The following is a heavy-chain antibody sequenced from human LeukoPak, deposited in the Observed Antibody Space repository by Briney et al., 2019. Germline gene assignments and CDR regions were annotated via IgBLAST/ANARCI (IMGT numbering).Heavy chain of an antibody. Sequence: ASVKVSCKVSGYTLTEFSIHWVRRVPGKGLEWMGGFDPEDGETIYAQKFQGRVTMTEDTSSDTAYMELSSLRSDGTAVYFCTAITAAGQRGSSFDYWGQGTLVTVSS. V-gene: IGHV1-24*01. J-gene: IGHJ4*02. CDR2: FDPEDGET. D-gene: IGHD6-13*01. CDR3: TAITAAGQRGSSFDY. CDR1: GYTLTEFS.